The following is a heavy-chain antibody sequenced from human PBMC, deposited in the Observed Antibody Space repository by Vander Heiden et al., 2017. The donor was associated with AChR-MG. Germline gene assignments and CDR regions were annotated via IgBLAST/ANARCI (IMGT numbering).Heavy chain of an antibody. D-gene: IGHD3-10*01. CDR3: ARDTVGWFGDPTARMDV. V-gene: IGHV3-66*01. J-gene: IGHJ6*02. CDR2: IYSGGSA. CDR1: GFTVSSSC. Sequence: EVQLVESAGGLVQPGGSLKLSCVASGFTVSSSCMGWVRQAPGKGLEWVSVIYSGGSAHYADSVKDRFTISRDNSKNTLYLLMNSLTAEDTAVYYCARDTVGWFGDPTARMDVWGQGTTVTVSS.